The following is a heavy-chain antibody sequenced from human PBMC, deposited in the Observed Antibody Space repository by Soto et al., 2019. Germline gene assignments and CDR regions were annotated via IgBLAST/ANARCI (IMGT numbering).Heavy chain of an antibody. J-gene: IGHJ4*02. CDR1: GDSISSNTYY. CDR2: MFYSGNT. D-gene: IGHD3-22*01. V-gene: IGHV4-39*01. CDR3: VSPEGYYDSSGYTLDY. Sequence: SETLSLTCTVSGDSISSNTYYWGWIRQPPGKGLEWIGSMFYSGNTYYNPSLKSRVTLSIDTSKNQFSLKLNSVTAADTAVYYCVSPEGYYDSSGYTLDYWGQGTLVTVPQ.